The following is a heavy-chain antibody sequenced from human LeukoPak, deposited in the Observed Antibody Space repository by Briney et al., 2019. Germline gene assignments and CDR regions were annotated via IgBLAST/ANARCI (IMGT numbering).Heavy chain of an antibody. CDR3: ARAAIVGTSYYFDY. J-gene: IGHJ4*02. V-gene: IGHV4-59*08. CDR2: IDYSGNT. CDR1: GGSISTDY. D-gene: IGHD1-26*01. Sequence: SETLSLTCTVSGGSISTDYWTWIRQPPGKGLEWIGYIDYSGNTNYNPSLTSRVTISEDTSKNQFSLRLSSVTAADTAVYYCARAAIVGTSYYFDYWGQGTLVTVSS.